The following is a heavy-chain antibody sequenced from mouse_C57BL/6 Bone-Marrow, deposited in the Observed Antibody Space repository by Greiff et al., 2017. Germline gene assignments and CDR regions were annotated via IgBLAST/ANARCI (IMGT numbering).Heavy chain of an antibody. CDR3: ARGGMEGGFAY. Sequence: EVMLVESGGGLVKPGGSLKLSCAASGFTFSDYGMHWVRQAPEKGLEWVAYISSGSSTIYYADTVKGRFTISRDNAKNTLFLQMTSLRSEDTAMYYCARGGMEGGFAYWGQGTLVTVSA. CDR1: GFTFSDYG. V-gene: IGHV5-17*01. D-gene: IGHD2-3*01. CDR2: ISSGSSTI. J-gene: IGHJ3*01.